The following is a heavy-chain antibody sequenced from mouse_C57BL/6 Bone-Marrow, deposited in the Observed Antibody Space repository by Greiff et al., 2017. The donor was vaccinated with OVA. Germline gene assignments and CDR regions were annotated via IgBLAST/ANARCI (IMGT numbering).Heavy chain of an antibody. CDR2: IDPENGDT. D-gene: IGHD1-1*01. Sequence: EVKVVESGAELVRPGASVKLSCTASGFNIKDDYMHWVKQRPEQGLEWIGWIDPENGDTESASQFQGKATITADTSSNTAYLQLSSLTAEETAVYYCTTDTTVVANAMDDWGQGTSVTVSA. CDR3: TTDTTVVANAMDD. J-gene: IGHJ4*01. CDR1: GFNIKDDY. V-gene: IGHV14-4*01.